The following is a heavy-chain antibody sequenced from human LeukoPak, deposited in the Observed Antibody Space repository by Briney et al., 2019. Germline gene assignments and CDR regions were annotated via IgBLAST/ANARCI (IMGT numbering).Heavy chain of an antibody. CDR2: IYTSGST. CDR3: ARVYSSSWHLYYFDY. CDR1: GGSISSYY. Sequence: PSETLSLTCTVSGGSISSYYWSWIRQPAGKGLEWIGRIYTSGSTNYNPSLKSRVTMSVDTSKNQFSLKLSSVTAADTAVYYCARVYSSSWHLYYFDYWGQGTLVTVSS. V-gene: IGHV4-4*07. D-gene: IGHD6-13*01. J-gene: IGHJ4*02.